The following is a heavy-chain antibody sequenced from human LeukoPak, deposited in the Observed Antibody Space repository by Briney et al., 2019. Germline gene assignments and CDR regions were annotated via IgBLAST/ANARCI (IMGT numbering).Heavy chain of an antibody. CDR3: ASTSTRLLWFGELEYNWFDP. V-gene: IGHV3-21*01. D-gene: IGHD3-10*01. CDR1: GYTFSSYS. CDR2: INSNSSYI. J-gene: IGHJ5*02. Sequence: PRGALILSCAAPGYTFSSYSMNSVRRAPAKGLERDSSINSNSSYIYYAASVKGRFTISRDNAKNSLYVQMNSLRAEDTAVYYWASTSTRLLWFGELEYNWFDPWGQGTLVTVSS.